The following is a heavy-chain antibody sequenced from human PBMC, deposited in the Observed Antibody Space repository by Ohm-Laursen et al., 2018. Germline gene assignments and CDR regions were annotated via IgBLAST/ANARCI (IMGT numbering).Heavy chain of an antibody. CDR2: IYHSGST. CDR3: ARVSRRDGYNPLDY. V-gene: IGHV4-59*01. J-gene: IGHJ4*02. D-gene: IGHD5-24*01. Sequence: SETLSLTCTVSGGSISDYYWSWVRQSPGKGLEWIGYIYHSGSTKYNPFFNSRVTISVDTSQNQFSLNLRSVTTADTAVYYCARVSRRDGYNPLDYWGQGTLITVSS. CDR1: GGSISDYY.